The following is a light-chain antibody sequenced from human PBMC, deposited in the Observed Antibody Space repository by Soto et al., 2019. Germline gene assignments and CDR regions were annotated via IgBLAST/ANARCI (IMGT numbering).Light chain of an antibody. CDR3: QQYNNWPLT. CDR1: QSVSSN. CDR2: GAS. V-gene: IGKV3-15*01. J-gene: IGKJ4*01. Sequence: EIVMTQSPATLSVSPGERATLSCRASQSVSSNLAWYQQKPGQAPRLLIYGASTRATGIPARFSGSGSGTEFTLTISSLQSEDFAIYYCQQYNNWPLTXGGGTKVDIK.